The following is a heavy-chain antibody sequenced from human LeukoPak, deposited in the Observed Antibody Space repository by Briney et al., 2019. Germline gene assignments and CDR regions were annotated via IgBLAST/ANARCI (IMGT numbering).Heavy chain of an antibody. D-gene: IGHD3-10*01. CDR2: ICYSGST. CDR1: GGSISSYY. J-gene: IGHJ6*02. Sequence: PSETLSLTCTVSGGSISSYYGSWIRQPPGKGLEWMGYICYSGSTNYNPSLKSRVTISVDTSKNQFSLKLSSVTAADTAVYYCARITMVRGVMSYYYYGMDVWGQGTTVTVSS. V-gene: IGHV4-59*01. CDR3: ARITMVRGVMSYYYYGMDV.